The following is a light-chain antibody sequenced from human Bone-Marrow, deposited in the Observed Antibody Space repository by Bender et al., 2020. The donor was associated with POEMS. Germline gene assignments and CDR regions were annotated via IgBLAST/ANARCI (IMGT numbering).Light chain of an antibody. Sequence: SFVLTQPPSVSVAPGQTATITCGGNNIGSHRVHWHQEKAGQAPVQVVYDDSDRPSGIPERFTGSNSGNLATLTMARVEAADEADYHCQAWDTSSVVFGGGTKLTVL. CDR3: QAWDTSSVV. CDR1: NIGSHR. V-gene: IGLV3-21*02. CDR2: DDS. J-gene: IGLJ2*01.